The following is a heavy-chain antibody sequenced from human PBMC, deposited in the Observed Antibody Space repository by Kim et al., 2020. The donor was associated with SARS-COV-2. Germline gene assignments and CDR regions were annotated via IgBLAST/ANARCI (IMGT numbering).Heavy chain of an antibody. V-gene: IGHV4-34*01. D-gene: IGHD5-18*01. CDR3: ARGPYKRGYSYGPGYFDL. J-gene: IGHJ2*01. Sequence: SETLSLTCAVYGGSFSGYYWSWIRQPPGKGLEWIGEINHSGSTNYNPSLKSRVTISVDTSKNQFSLKLSSVTAADTAVYYCARGPYKRGYSYGPGYFDLWGRGTLVTVSS. CDR1: GGSFSGYY. CDR2: INHSGST.